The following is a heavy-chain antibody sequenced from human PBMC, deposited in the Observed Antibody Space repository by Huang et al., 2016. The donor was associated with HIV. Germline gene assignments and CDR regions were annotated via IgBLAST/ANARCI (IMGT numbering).Heavy chain of an antibody. Sequence: QVRLQQWGGGLVRPSETLSRTCAVYGGPFSIHYWGWIRQSPGKGREWIAEIKYIGHANFNPSLRSRVSISVDTAKNQFSLNVTSVTAADTAIYYCARGRDTTEMDTVDDALDVWDQGTLVIVSS. D-gene: IGHD1-1*01. CDR3: ARGRDTTEMDTVDDALDV. CDR2: IKYIGHA. J-gene: IGHJ3*01. V-gene: IGHV4-34*02. CDR1: GGPFSIHY.